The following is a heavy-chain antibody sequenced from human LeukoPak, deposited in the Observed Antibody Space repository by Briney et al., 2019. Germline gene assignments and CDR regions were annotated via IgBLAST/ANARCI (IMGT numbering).Heavy chain of an antibody. D-gene: IGHD1-26*01. CDR2: IKPSGGST. CDR1: GYRFTDSY. Sequence: ASVKVSCKASGYRFTDSYMHWVRQAPGQGLEWMGMIKPSGGSTSYAQNFQGRVTTTRDTTTSTVYMELSSLRSEDTAVYYCARESSDLQWDLDYWGQGTLVTVPS. CDR3: ARESSDLQWDLDY. V-gene: IGHV1-46*01. J-gene: IGHJ4*02.